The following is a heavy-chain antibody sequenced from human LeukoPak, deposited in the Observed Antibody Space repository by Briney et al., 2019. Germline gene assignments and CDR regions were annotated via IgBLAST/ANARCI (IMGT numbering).Heavy chain of an antibody. J-gene: IGHJ4*02. D-gene: IGHD6-13*01. Sequence: GGSLRLSRAASGFTFSSYAMSWVRQAPGKGLEWVSAISGSGGSTYYADSVKGRFTISRDNSKNTLYLQMNSLRAEDTAVYYCAKEMALSYSSSWYGDYWGQGTLVTVSS. CDR3: AKEMALSYSSSWYGDY. V-gene: IGHV3-23*01. CDR2: ISGSGGST. CDR1: GFTFSSYA.